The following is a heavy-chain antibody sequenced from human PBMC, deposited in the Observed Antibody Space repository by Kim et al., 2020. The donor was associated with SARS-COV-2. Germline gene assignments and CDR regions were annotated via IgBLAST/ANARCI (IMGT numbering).Heavy chain of an antibody. CDR2: T. Sequence: TSYAQKFQGRVTMTRDTSTSTVYMELSSLRSEDTAVYYCASPWATGGMDVWGQGTTVTVSS. D-gene: IGHD1-26*01. CDR3: ASPWATGGMDV. J-gene: IGHJ6*02. V-gene: IGHV1-46*01.